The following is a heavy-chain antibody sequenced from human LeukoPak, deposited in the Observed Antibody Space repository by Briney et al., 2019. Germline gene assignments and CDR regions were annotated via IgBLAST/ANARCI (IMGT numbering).Heavy chain of an antibody. D-gene: IGHD1-7*01. J-gene: IGHJ6*02. CDR1: GFTFSSYA. CDR2: ISYDGSNK. CDR3: ARDSSNYSRYYYGMDV. Sequence: GRSLRLSCAASGFTFSSYAMHWFRQAPGKGLEWVAVISYDGSNKYYADSVKGRFTISRDNSKNTLYLQMNSLRAEDTAVYYCARDSSNYSRYYYGMDVWGQGTTVTVSS. V-gene: IGHV3-30-3*01.